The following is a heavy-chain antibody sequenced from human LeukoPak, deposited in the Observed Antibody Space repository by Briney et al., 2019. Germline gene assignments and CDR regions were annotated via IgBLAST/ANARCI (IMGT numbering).Heavy chain of an antibody. D-gene: IGHD6-19*01. CDR2: TNSDGSST. CDR3: AKDMLAVAGPGAFDY. J-gene: IGHJ4*02. V-gene: IGHV3-74*01. CDR1: GFTFSRYW. Sequence: GGSLRLSCAASGFTFSRYWMYWVRQAPGRGLVWVSHTNSDGSSTGYADSVKGRFTISRDNAKNSLYLQMNSLRAEDTALYYCAKDMLAVAGPGAFDYWGQGTLVTVSS.